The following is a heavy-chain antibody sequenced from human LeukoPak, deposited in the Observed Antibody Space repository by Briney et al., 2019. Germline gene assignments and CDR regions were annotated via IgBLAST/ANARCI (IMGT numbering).Heavy chain of an antibody. V-gene: IGHV3-23*01. D-gene: IGHD5-24*01. CDR2: ISGSGGST. CDR1: GFTFSSYA. J-gene: IGHJ4*02. CDR3: ARPNGYLDK. Sequence: PGGSLRLSCAASGFTFSSYAMSWVRQAPGKGLEWVSAISGSGGSTYYADSVKGRFTISRDNAKNSLYLQMNSLRAEDTAVYYCARPNGYLDKWGQGTLVTVSS.